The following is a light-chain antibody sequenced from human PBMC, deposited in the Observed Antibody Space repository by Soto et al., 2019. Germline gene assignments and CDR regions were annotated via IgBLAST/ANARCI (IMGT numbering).Light chain of an antibody. Sequence: EILMTQSPATLSVSPGERATLSCRASQSVGSYLAWYQQKPGQAPRLLIYGASTRATGIPARFSGSGSGTDFTLTIISLQSEDFAVYYCQQYYDWPPLTFGGGTKVDIK. CDR1: QSVGSY. V-gene: IGKV3-15*01. CDR2: GAS. J-gene: IGKJ4*01. CDR3: QQYYDWPPLT.